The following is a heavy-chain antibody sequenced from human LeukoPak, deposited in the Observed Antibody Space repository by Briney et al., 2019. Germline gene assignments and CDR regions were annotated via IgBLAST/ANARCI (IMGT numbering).Heavy chain of an antibody. D-gene: IGHD2/OR15-2a*01. J-gene: IGHJ4*02. CDR1: GYTFTDYY. Sequence: ASVKVSCKASGYTFTDYYMHWVRQAPGQGLKWMGWVIPNSGGTNYAQKFQGRVTMTRDTSINTAYMELSRLRSDDTAVYYCARGTVEFSLDYWGQGTLVTVSS. CDR2: VIPNSGGT. V-gene: IGHV1-2*02. CDR3: ARGTVEFSLDY.